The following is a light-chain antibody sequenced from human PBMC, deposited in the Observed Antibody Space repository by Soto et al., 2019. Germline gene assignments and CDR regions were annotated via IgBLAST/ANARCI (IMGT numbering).Light chain of an antibody. Sequence: DIQMTQSPSSLSASVGDRVTITCRASQSISSRLNWYQQKPGKAPKLLIYTASSLEGGVPSRFSGSASGTDFTLTINSLQPEDVATYYCQKYDSAPTFGPGTKV. CDR1: QSISSR. J-gene: IGKJ1*01. CDR2: TAS. CDR3: QKYDSAPT. V-gene: IGKV1-39*01.